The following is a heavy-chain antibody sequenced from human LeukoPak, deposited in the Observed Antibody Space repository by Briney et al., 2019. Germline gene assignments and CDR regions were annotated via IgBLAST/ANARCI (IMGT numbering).Heavy chain of an antibody. J-gene: IGHJ4*02. CDR1: GCTSSSYW. D-gene: IGHD3-22*01. V-gene: IGHV3-7*01. CDR2: IKQDGSEK. Sequence: GGSLRLSCAASGCTSSSYWMSWVRQAPGKGLEWVANIKQDGSEKYYVDSVKGRFTISRDNAKNSLYLQMNSLRAEDTAVYYCARSEYYYDSSGYYYLDYWGQGTLVTVSS. CDR3: ARSEYYYDSSGYYYLDY.